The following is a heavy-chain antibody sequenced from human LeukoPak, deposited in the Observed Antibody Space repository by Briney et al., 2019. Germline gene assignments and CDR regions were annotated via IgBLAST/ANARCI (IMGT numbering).Heavy chain of an antibody. CDR3: ARDHSYYGSGSYYFSNPNFDY. V-gene: IGHV3-7*03. CDR2: IKQDGSEK. Sequence: GGSLRLSCAASGFTFSSYWMSWVRQAPGKGLEWVANIKQDGSEKYYVDSVKGRFTISRDNAKNSLYLQMNSLRAEDTAVYYCARDHSYYGSGSYYFSNPNFDYWGQGTLVTVSS. D-gene: IGHD3-10*01. J-gene: IGHJ4*02. CDR1: GFTFSSYW.